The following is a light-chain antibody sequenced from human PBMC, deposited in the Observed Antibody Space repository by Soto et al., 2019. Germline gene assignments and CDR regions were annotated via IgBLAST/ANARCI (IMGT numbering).Light chain of an antibody. J-gene: IGKJ2*01. CDR1: QSVSSSY. CDR2: GAS. CDR3: QQYGSSPPYT. V-gene: IGKV3-20*01. Sequence: EIVLTQSPGTLSLSQGERATLSCRASQSVSSSYLSGYQKKPGQAPRLLIYGASIRATGIPDRFSGSGFGTDFALTISRLEPEDFAVYYCQQYGSSPPYTVGPGTKLEIK.